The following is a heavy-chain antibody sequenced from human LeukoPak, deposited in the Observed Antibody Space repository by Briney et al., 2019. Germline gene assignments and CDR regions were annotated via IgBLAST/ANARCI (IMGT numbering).Heavy chain of an antibody. CDR3: AKDGVTIFGVVIHDHAFDI. CDR2: ISGSGGST. J-gene: IGHJ3*02. V-gene: IGHV3-23*01. Sequence: GGSLRLSCAASGFTFSSYAMSWVRQAPGKGLEWVSAISGSGGSTYYADSVKGRFTISRDNSKNTLYLQMNSLRAEDTAVYYCAKDGVTIFGVVIHDHAFDIWGQGTMVTVSS. CDR1: GFTFSSYA. D-gene: IGHD3-3*01.